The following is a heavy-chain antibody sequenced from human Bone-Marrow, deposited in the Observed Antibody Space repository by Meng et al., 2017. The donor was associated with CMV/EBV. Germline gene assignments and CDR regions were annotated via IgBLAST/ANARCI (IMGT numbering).Heavy chain of an antibody. CDR2: VAYDGTNK. Sequence: GESLKISCAASGFTFSSYAMHWVRQAPGKGLEWVAVVAYDGTNKYYTDSVKGRFTISRDNSNNTLYLQMDSLIPEDTSVYYCATDTTRGGQWLSYFDHWGQGLMVTFYS. D-gene: IGHD6-19*01. J-gene: IGHJ4*02. CDR1: GFTFSSYA. CDR3: ATDTTRGGQWLSYFDH. V-gene: IGHV3-30-3*01.